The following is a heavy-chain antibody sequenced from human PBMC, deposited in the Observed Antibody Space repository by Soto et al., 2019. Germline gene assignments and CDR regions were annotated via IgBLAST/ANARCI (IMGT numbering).Heavy chain of an antibody. CDR2: IAYDGSSK. J-gene: IGHJ5*02. V-gene: IGHV3-30*18. Sequence: QVQLVESGGGVVQPGMSRRLSFAASGFTFENFGMHWVRQAPGKGLEWVAVIAYDGSSKYYADSVKGRFTISRDNSNNTLDLQMNSLRVEDTAVYYCAKSLDGVAVQEFDPRGQGTLVTVSS. D-gene: IGHD3-3*01. CDR3: AKSLDGVAVQEFDP. CDR1: GFTFENFG.